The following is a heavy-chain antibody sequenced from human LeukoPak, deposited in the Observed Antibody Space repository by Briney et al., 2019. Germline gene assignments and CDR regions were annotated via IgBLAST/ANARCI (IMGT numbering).Heavy chain of an antibody. D-gene: IGHD3-22*01. V-gene: IGHV3-53*01. Sequence: GGSLRLSCAASGFTVSSNCMTWVRQAPGKGLEWVSVIYSGGSTYYADSVKGRFTISRDNSKNTLYLQMNSLRAEDTAVYYCARRYYDSSGYNSVDYWGQGTLVTVSS. J-gene: IGHJ4*02. CDR1: GFTVSSNC. CDR3: ARRYYDSSGYNSVDY. CDR2: IYSGGST.